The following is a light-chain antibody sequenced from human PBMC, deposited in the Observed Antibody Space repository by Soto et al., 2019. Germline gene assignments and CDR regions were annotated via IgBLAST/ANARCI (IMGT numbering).Light chain of an antibody. V-gene: IGKV1-6*01. Sequence: AIQMTQSPSSLSASVGDRVTITCRASQGIRHDFGWFQQKPGRAPKLLIYGVSILQSGVPSRFSGSGNDTDFTLTISSLQPEDFATYYCLQDYNFPLTFGGGTKVEIK. CDR3: LQDYNFPLT. J-gene: IGKJ4*01. CDR1: QGIRHD. CDR2: GVS.